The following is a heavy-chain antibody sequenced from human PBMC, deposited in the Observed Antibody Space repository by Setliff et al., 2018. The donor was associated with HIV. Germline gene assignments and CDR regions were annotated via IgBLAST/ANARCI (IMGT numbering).Heavy chain of an antibody. Sequence: PSETLSLTCTVSGGSIAGYYWNWMRQPPGGGLEWIGYIFYSGSTNYNPSLKSRVTISVDTSKNQFSLKLSSVTAADTAVYYCARGGRSLAAQTWFDPWGQGTLVTVSS. J-gene: IGHJ5*02. CDR1: GGSIAGYY. CDR3: ARGGRSLAAQTWFDP. V-gene: IGHV4-59*12. D-gene: IGHD6-6*01. CDR2: IFYSGST.